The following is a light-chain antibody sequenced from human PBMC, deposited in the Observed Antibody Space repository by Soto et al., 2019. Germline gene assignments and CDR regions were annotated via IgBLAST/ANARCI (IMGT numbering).Light chain of an antibody. Sequence: EIVMTQSPATLSVSPGERATLSCRASQSISSSLAWYQQKPGQAPRLLIYGATKRATGIPDRFSGSGSGTDFTLTISRLEAEDFALYYCQQYGNSPLTFGGGTKVDIK. CDR3: QQYGNSPLT. J-gene: IGKJ4*01. V-gene: IGKV3-20*01. CDR2: GAT. CDR1: QSISSS.